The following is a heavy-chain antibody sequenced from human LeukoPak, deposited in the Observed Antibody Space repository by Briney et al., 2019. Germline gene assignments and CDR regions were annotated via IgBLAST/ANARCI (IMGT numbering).Heavy chain of an antibody. CDR3: ATDRPYDSSGYYYALGY. Sequence: ASVKVSCKVSGYTLTELSMHWVRQAPGKGLEWMGGFDPEDGETIYAQKFQGRVTVTEDTSTDTAYMELSSLRSEDTAVYYCATDRPYDSSGYYYALGYWGQGTLVTVSS. D-gene: IGHD3-22*01. V-gene: IGHV1-24*01. J-gene: IGHJ4*02. CDR1: GYTLTELS. CDR2: FDPEDGET.